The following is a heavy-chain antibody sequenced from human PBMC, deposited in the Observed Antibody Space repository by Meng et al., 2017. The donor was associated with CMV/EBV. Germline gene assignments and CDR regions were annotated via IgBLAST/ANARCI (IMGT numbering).Heavy chain of an antibody. J-gene: IGHJ4*02. V-gene: IGHV3-15*01. CDR2: IKSKTDGGTT. D-gene: IGHD5-18*01. CDR1: GFTFRNAW. Sequence: SGFTFRNAWMSWVRQAPGKGLEWVGRIKSKTDGGTTDYAAPVKGRFTISRDDSKNTLYLQMNSLKTEDTAVYYCTTPIYSYGPPFGYWGQGTLVTVSS. CDR3: TTPIYSYGPPFGY.